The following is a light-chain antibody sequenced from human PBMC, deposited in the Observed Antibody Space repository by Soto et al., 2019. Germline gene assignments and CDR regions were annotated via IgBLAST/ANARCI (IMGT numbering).Light chain of an antibody. CDR2: GAS. V-gene: IGKV3-20*01. CDR3: QQYGSSPPVWT. Sequence: EIVLTQSPGTLSLSPGERATLSCRASQSVSSSYLAWYQQKPGQAPRLLIYGASSRATGIPDRFSGSGSGTDFTLTISRLEPEDFAVYYCQQYGSSPPVWTCGQGTKVEIK. J-gene: IGKJ1*01. CDR1: QSVSSSY.